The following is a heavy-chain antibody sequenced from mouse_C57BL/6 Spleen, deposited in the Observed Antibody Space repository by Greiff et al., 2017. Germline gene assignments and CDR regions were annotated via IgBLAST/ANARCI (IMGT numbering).Heavy chain of an antibody. V-gene: IGHV1-54*01. CDR1: GYAFTNYL. CDR3: ACSAARAFDFDY. Sequence: VQLQQSGAELVRPGTSVKVSCTASGYAFTNYLIEWVKQRPGQGLEWIGVINPGSGGTNYNEKFKGKATLTADKSSSTAYLQLSSLTSEDSAVYVCACSAARAFDFDYWGQGTTLTVSS. D-gene: IGHD3-1*01. CDR2: INPGSGGT. J-gene: IGHJ2*01.